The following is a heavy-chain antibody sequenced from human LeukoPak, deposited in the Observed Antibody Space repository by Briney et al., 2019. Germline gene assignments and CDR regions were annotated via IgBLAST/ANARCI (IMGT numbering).Heavy chain of an antibody. D-gene: IGHD5-12*01. V-gene: IGHV1-69*13. CDR1: GGTFISYA. J-gene: IGHJ4*02. CDR2: IIPIFGTT. Sequence: ASVKVSCKASGGTFISYAISWVRQAPGQGREWMGGIIPIFGTTNYAQKCQGRVTISADQSTRAAYTELSSLRSEDTAVYYCARGGHVDIVAYWGQGTLVTVSS. CDR3: ARGGHVDIVAY.